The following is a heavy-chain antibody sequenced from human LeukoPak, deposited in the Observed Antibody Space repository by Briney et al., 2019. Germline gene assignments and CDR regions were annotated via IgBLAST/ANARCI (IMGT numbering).Heavy chain of an antibody. V-gene: IGHV3-21*04. CDR2: ISSGSSNI. D-gene: IGHD3-22*01. CDR1: GFTFSNAW. J-gene: IGHJ5*02. CDR3: ARNYYDSSGYFYNWFDP. Sequence: GGSLRLSCAASGFTFSNAWMSWVRQAPGKGPQWVSSISSGSSNIYYADSVKGRFTISRDNGKNSLYLQMNSLRAEDTAVYYCARNYYDSSGYFYNWFDPWGQGTLVTVSS.